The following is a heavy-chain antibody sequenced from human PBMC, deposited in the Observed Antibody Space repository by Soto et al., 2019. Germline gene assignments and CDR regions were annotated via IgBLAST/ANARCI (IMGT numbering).Heavy chain of an antibody. CDR3: ARTASDFDWLLYEDY. CDR1: GYTFTGYY. V-gene: IGHV1-46*01. D-gene: IGHD3-9*01. Sequence: ASVKVSCKASGYTFTGYYMHWVRQAPGQGLEWMGIINPSGGSTSYAQKFQGRVTMTRDTSTSTVYMELSSLRSEDTAVYYCARTASDFDWLLYEDYWGQGTLVTVSS. CDR2: INPSGGST. J-gene: IGHJ4*02.